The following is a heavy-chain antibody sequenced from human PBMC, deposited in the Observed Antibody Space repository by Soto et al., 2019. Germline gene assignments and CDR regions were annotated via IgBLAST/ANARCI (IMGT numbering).Heavy chain of an antibody. CDR3: TRFPDIVVVVAANLNWFDS. CDR1: GFTFGDYA. CDR2: IRSKAYGGTT. J-gene: IGHJ5*01. D-gene: IGHD2-15*01. V-gene: IGHV3-49*03. Sequence: AGGSLRLSCTASGFTFGDYAMSWFRQAPGKGLEWVGFIRSKAYGGTTEYAASVKGRFTISRDDSKSIAYLQMNSLKTEDTAVYYCTRFPDIVVVVAANLNWFDSWGQGTLVTVSS.